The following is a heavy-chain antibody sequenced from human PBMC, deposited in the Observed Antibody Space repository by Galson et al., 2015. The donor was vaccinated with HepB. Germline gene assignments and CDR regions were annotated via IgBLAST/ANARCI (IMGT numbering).Heavy chain of an antibody. CDR3: AHTTESVWFGEEYWFDP. Sequence: PALVKPTQTLTLTCTFSGFSLSTSGVGVGWIRQPPGKALEWLALIYWDDDKRYSPSLKSRLTITKDTSKNQVVLTMTNMDPVDTATYYCAHTTESVWFGEEYWFDPWGQGTLVTVSS. D-gene: IGHD3-10*01. V-gene: IGHV2-5*02. CDR1: GFSLSTSGVG. J-gene: IGHJ5*02. CDR2: IYWDDDK.